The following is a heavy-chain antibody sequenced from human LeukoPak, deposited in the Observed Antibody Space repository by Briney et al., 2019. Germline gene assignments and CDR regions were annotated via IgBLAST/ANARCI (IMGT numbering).Heavy chain of an antibody. Sequence: SVKVSCKASGGTFSSYAISWVRQAPGQGLEWMGGIIPIFGTANYAQKFQGRVTITADKSTSTAYMELSSLRSEDTAVYYCATVLRYFDWLLPPDYWGQGTLVTVSS. V-gene: IGHV1-69*06. D-gene: IGHD3-9*01. J-gene: IGHJ4*02. CDR2: IIPIFGTA. CDR3: ATVLRYFDWLLPPDY. CDR1: GGTFSSYA.